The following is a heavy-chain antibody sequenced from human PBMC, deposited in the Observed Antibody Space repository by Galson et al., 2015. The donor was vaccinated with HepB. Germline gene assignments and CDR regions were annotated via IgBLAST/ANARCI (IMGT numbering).Heavy chain of an antibody. CDR2: ISYDGSNK. CDR1: GFTFSSYG. CDR3: AKVAMYSSSSEESADFDY. D-gene: IGHD6-6*01. Sequence: SLRLSCAASGFTFSSYGMHWVRQAPGKGLEWVAVISYDGSNKYYADSVKGRFTISRDNSKNTLYLQMNSLRAEDTAVYYCAKVAMYSSSSEESADFDYWCQGTLVTVSS. J-gene: IGHJ4*02. V-gene: IGHV3-30*18.